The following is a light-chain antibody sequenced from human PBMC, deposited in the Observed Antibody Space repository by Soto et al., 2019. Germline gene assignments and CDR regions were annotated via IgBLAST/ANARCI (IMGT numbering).Light chain of an antibody. CDR1: QSISSSF. CDR2: QTS. CDR3: HQYGSSLGT. J-gene: IGKJ2*01. V-gene: IGKV3-20*01. Sequence: EIVLTQSPGTLSLSPGERAALSCRASQSISSSFLAWYQHRPGQAPRLLIYQTSIRAAGIPARFSASGTGTDFTLTISDVQPEDFAVYYCHQYGSSLGTFGQGTKVDIK.